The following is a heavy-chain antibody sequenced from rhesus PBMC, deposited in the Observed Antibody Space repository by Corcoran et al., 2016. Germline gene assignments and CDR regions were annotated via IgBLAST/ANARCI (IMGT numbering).Heavy chain of an antibody. J-gene: IGHJ4*01. D-gene: IGHD3-16*01. Sequence: QVQLVQSGAEVKKPGSSVKVACKASGYTFSDYYIHWVRQVPRQGLEWMGWINPYKGNTKYTQKLQDRVTMTRDTSTNTAYMELSSLTSEDTAVYYCGRTKSGSYSYVDCWGQGVLVTVSS. V-gene: IGHV1S2*01. CDR3: GRTKSGSYSYVDC. CDR1: GYTFSDYY. CDR2: INPYKGNT.